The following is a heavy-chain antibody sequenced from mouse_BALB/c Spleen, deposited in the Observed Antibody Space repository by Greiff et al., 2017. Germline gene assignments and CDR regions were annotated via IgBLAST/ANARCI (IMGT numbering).Heavy chain of an antibody. Sequence: QVQLKQSGAELAKPGASVKMSCKASGYTFTSYWMHWVKQRPGQGLEWIGYINPSTGYTEYNQKFKDKATLTADKSSSTAYMQLSSLTSEDSAVYYCARSSGWYGSSLYYFDYWGQGTTLTVSS. D-gene: IGHD1-1*01. V-gene: IGHV1-7*01. J-gene: IGHJ2*01. CDR3: ARSSGWYGSSLYYFDY. CDR1: GYTFTSYW. CDR2: INPSTGYT.